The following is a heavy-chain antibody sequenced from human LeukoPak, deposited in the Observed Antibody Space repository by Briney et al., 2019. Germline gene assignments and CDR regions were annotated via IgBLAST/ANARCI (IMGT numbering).Heavy chain of an antibody. D-gene: IGHD3-10*02. V-gene: IGHV3-7*01. CDR3: AELGITMIGGV. CDR1: GFSFTKYC. Sequence: GGSLRLSCAASGFSFTKYCMSWVRQAPGKGLEWVANVNENGSEKKYLDSVKGRFTISRDNYRNFIYLQLNNLRAEDTAIYYCAELGITMIGGVWGKGTTVTISS. CDR2: VNENGSEK. J-gene: IGHJ6*04.